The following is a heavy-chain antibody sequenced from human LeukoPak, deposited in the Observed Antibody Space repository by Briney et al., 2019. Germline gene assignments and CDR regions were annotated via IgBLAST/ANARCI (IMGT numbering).Heavy chain of an antibody. V-gene: IGHV3-23*01. CDR2: ISGSGGST. CDR3: AKDSSHYYDSSGYYYRHFQH. J-gene: IGHJ1*01. CDR1: GFTFSSYA. D-gene: IGHD3-22*01. Sequence: GGSLRLSCAASGFTFSSYAMSWVRQAPGKGLEWVSAISGSGGSTYYADSVKGRFTISRDNSKNTLYLQMNSLRAEDTAVYYCAKDSSHYYDSSGYYYRHFQHWGQGTLVTVSS.